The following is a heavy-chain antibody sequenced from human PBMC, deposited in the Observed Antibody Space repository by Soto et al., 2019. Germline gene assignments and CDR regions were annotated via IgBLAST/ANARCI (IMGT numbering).Heavy chain of an antibody. J-gene: IGHJ6*02. Sequence: PGGSLRLSCAASGFTFSNYAMSWVRQAPGKGLEWVSAISASGGSTDYADSVKGRFTISRDNSKNTLYLQMNSLRVEDTAIYYCAKTVVGAYYYYYAMDVRGQGTTVTVSS. V-gene: IGHV3-23*01. CDR2: ISASGGST. CDR3: AKTVVGAYYYYYAMDV. D-gene: IGHD1-26*01. CDR1: GFTFSNYA.